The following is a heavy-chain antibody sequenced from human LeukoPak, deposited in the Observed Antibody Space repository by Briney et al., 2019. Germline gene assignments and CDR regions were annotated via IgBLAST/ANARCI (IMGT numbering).Heavy chain of an antibody. V-gene: IGHV4-30-2*01. CDR1: GGSISSGGYY. CDR2: IYHSGST. Sequence: SETLSLTCTVSGGSISSGGYYWSWIRQPPGKGLEWIGYIYHSGSTYYNPSLKSRVTISVDRSKNQFSLKLSSVTAADTAVYYCARVSSDDFWSGTSLGAFDIWGQGTMVTVSS. D-gene: IGHD3-3*01. J-gene: IGHJ3*02. CDR3: ARVSSDDFWSGTSLGAFDI.